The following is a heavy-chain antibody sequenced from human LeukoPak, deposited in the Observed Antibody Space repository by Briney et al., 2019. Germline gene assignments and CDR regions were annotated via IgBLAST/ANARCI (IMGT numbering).Heavy chain of an antibody. CDR2: IFSSENT. CDR1: GGSISGYY. CDR3: ARRRAAAGPFDY. Sequence: SETLSLTCTVSGGSISGYYWSWIRQPPGKGLEWIAYIFSSENTNYNPSLKSRVNISVDTSKNQFSLKLSSVTAADTAVYYCARRRAAAGPFDYWGQGTLVTVSS. J-gene: IGHJ4*02. D-gene: IGHD6-13*01. V-gene: IGHV4-59*01.